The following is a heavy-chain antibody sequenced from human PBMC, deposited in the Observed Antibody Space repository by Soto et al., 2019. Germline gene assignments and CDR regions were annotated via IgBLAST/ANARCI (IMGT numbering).Heavy chain of an antibody. J-gene: IGHJ6*02. Sequence: GASVKVSCKASGGTFSSYAISWVRQAPGQGLEWMGGIIPIFGTANYAQKFQGRVTITADESTGTAYMELSSLRSEDTAVYYCAVGGANDYSNYYYGMDVWGQGTTVTVSS. CDR1: GGTFSSYA. D-gene: IGHD4-4*01. CDR2: IIPIFGTA. V-gene: IGHV1-69*13. CDR3: AVGGANDYSNYYYGMDV.